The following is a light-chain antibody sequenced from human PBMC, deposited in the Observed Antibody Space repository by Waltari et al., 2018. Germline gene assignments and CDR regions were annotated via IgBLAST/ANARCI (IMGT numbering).Light chain of an antibody. J-gene: IGKJ4*01. CDR1: QSIGTY. V-gene: IGKV1-39*01. CDR3: RHRYIAPPT. Sequence: IQMTQSPSSLSASVGDRVTITCPASQSIGTYLNWYQQKPGKPPKFLIFCASSLQSGVPLSFSGSQSETEFALSISSLQPEDFSTYYCRHRYIAPPTFGGATKV. CDR2: CAS.